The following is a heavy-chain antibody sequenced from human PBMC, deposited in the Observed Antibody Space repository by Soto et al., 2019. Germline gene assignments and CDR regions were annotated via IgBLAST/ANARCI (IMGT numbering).Heavy chain of an antibody. CDR3: VKDEGIEAMDV. Sequence: GASVKVCCKASGGTFSSYAISWVRQAPGQGLEWMGGIIPIFGTANYAQKFQGRVTITADESTSTAYMELSSLRPDDTAIYFCVKDEGIEAMDVWGQGTTVTVSS. V-gene: IGHV1-69*13. CDR2: IIPIFGTA. D-gene: IGHD3-3*02. CDR1: GGTFSSYA. J-gene: IGHJ6*02.